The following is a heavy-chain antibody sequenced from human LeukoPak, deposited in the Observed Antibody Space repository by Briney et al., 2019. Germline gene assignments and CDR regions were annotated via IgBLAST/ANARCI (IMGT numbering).Heavy chain of an antibody. J-gene: IGHJ4*02. CDR3: ASSEWNYAR. CDR2: IHYSGNT. Sequence: KSSETLSLTCTVSGSSISSYYWSWMRQPPGKGLEWIGYIHYSGNTNYNPSLKSRVTISLGTSRTQFSLKLTSVTAADTAVYYCASSEWNYARWGQGMLVTVSS. CDR1: GSSISSYY. D-gene: IGHD1-7*01. V-gene: IGHV4-59*08.